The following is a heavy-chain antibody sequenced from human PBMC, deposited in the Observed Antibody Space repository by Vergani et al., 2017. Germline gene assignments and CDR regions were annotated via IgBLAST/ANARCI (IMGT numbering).Heavy chain of an antibody. CDR3: AKDGRENRDYGYFDY. D-gene: IGHD4-17*01. V-gene: IGHV3-30*02. CDR2: IGYDGRIK. CDR1: GFSFHTYG. Sequence: QVQLVETGGGVVQPGGSLRLYCATSGFSFHTYGAHWVRQAPGKGLEWVAFIGYDGRIKYNVDSVKGRFTISRDTSKKTLSLQMRSLRADDTAVYYCAKDGRENRDYGYFDYGVQGTLVTVSS. J-gene: IGHJ4*02.